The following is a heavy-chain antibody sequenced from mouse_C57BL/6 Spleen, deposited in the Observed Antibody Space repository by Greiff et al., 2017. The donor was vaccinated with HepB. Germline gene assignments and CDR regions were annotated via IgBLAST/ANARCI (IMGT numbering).Heavy chain of an antibody. CDR2: ISSGSSTI. D-gene: IGHD1-2*01. J-gene: IGHJ4*01. CDR1: GFTFSDYG. V-gene: IGHV5-17*01. CDR3: ARAATERDDAMDY. Sequence: EVKLVESGGGLVKPGGSLKLSCAASGFTFSDYGMHWVRQAPEKGLEWVAYISSGSSTIYYADTVKGRFTISRDNAKNTLFLQMTSLRSEDTAMYYCARAATERDDAMDYWGQGTSVTVSS.